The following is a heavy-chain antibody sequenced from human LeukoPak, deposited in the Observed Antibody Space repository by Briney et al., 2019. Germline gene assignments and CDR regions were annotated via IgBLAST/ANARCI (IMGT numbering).Heavy chain of an antibody. Sequence: GASVKVSCKASGGTFSSYAISWVRQAPGQGLEWMGWINPNSGGTNYAQKFQGRVTMTRDTSISTAYMELSRLRSDDTAVYYCARESVAATTNNWFDPWGQGTLVTVSS. V-gene: IGHV1-2*02. CDR2: INPNSGGT. CDR1: GGTFSSYA. D-gene: IGHD1-26*01. J-gene: IGHJ5*02. CDR3: ARESVAATTNNWFDP.